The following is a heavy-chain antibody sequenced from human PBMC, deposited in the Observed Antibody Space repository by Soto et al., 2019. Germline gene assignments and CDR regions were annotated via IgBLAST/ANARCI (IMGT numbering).Heavy chain of an antibody. CDR3: ARGPTIFGVGVDAFDI. CDR2: ISGSGDFT. Sequence: EVQMLESGGGLVQPGGSLRLSCAASGFTLSSYALSWVRQAPGKGLEWVLGISGSGDFTFDADSVRGRFTISRDNSMNTLYLQMNSLRVEDTAVYYCARGPTIFGVGVDAFDIWGQGTMATVSS. CDR1: GFTLSSYA. J-gene: IGHJ3*02. V-gene: IGHV3-23*01. D-gene: IGHD3-3*01.